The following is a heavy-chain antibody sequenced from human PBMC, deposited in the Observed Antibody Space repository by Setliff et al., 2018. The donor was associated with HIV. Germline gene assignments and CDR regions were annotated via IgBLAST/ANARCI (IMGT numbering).Heavy chain of an antibody. CDR1: GYTFTDYY. Sequence: ASVKVSCKASGYTFTDYYIHWVRQAPGQGLEWMGWINPNSSDTNYAQKFQGRVTMTRDTSISTAYMDLSRLRSDDTAVYYCARRVPPLPSGDLDYWGQETLVTVS. V-gene: IGHV1-2*02. CDR2: INPNSSDT. J-gene: IGHJ4*02. D-gene: IGHD4-17*01. CDR3: ARRVPPLPSGDLDY.